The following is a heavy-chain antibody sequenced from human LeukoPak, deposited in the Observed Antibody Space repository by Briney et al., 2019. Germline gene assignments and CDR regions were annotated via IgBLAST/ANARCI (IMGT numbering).Heavy chain of an antibody. J-gene: IGHJ4*02. D-gene: IGHD2-2*01. CDR2: INPNSGGT. V-gene: IGHV1-2*06. CDR1: GYTFTGYY. CDR3: ASEDIVVVPAARALDY. Sequence: GASAKVSCKASGYTFTGYYMHWVRQAPGQGLEWMGRINPNSGGTNYAQKFQGRVTMTRDTSISTAYMELSRLRSDDTAVYYCASEDIVVVPAARALDYWGQGTLVTVSS.